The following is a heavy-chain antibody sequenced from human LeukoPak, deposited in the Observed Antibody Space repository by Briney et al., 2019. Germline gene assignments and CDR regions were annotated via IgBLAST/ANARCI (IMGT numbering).Heavy chain of an antibody. V-gene: IGHV3-23*01. J-gene: IGHJ6*02. CDR2: ISGSGGST. CDR3: AKAPAAIGGYYYGMDV. Sequence: GGSLRLSCAASGFTFSSYAMSWVRQAPGKGLEWVSAISGSGGSTYYADSVKGRFTISRDNSKNTLYLQMNSLRAEDTAVYYCAKAPAAIGGYYYGMDVWGQGTTVTVSS. D-gene: IGHD2-2*01. CDR1: GFTFSSYA.